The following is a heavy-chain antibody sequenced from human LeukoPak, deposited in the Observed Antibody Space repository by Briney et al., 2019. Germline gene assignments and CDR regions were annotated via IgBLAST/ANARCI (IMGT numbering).Heavy chain of an antibody. D-gene: IGHD1-14*01. Sequence: ASVKVSCKASGYTFTSYDINWVRQATGQGLEWMGWMNPNSGNTIYAQKLQGRVTMTTDTSTSTAYMELRSLRSDDTAVYYCARVGGYNAGSDYWGQGTLVTVSS. CDR1: GYTFTSYD. CDR2: MNPNSGNT. J-gene: IGHJ4*02. V-gene: IGHV1-18*01. CDR3: ARVGGYNAGSDY.